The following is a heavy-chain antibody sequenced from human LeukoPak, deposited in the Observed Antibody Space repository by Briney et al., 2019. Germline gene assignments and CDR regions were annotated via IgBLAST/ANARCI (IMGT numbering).Heavy chain of an antibody. Sequence: SETLSLTCTVSGGSISSGSYYWGWIRQPPGKGLEWIGTIYYSGGTYYNSSLKSRVTISVDTSKNQFSLKLSSVTAADTAVYYCARRGGKRYFDYWGQGTLVTVSS. V-gene: IGHV4-39*01. CDR2: IYYSGGT. J-gene: IGHJ4*02. D-gene: IGHD4-23*01. CDR1: GGSISSGSYY. CDR3: ARRGGKRYFDY.